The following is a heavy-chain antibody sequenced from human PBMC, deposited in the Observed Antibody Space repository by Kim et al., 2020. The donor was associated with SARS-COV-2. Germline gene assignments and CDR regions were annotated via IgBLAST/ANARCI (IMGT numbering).Heavy chain of an antibody. Sequence: GGSLRLSCAASGFTFGDYAMNWVRQAPGMGLEWVSSISWNSGSIGYADSVKGRFTISRDNAKNTLYLQMNSLRAEDTALYYCAKDILDYSSGRDDYWGQG. CDR3: AKDILDYSSGRDDY. D-gene: IGHD6-19*01. J-gene: IGHJ4*02. CDR1: GFTFGDYA. CDR2: ISWNSGSI. V-gene: IGHV3-9*01.